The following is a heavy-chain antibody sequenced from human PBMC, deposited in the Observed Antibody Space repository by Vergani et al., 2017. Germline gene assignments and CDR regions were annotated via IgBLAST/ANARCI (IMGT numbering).Heavy chain of an antibody. CDR3: TRGWYCDSIAYWGY. J-gene: IGHJ4*02. Sequence: QVQLVQSGAEVKKPGASVKVSCKASGSTFTSYYMHWVRQAPGQGREWMGIINPSGGSTSYARKFQGGVTMTRATSTSTVYMELSSLRSEDTAVCYCTRGWYCDSIAYWGYWGEGALVAVSS. D-gene: IGHD3-22*01. V-gene: IGHV1-46*01. CDR1: GSTFTSYY. CDR2: INPSGGST.